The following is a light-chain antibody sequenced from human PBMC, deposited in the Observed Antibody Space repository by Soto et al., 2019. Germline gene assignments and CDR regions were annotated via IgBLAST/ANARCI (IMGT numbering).Light chain of an antibody. J-gene: IGLJ3*02. V-gene: IGLV1-44*01. Sequence: QSVLTQPPSVSGTPGQRVTISCSGSSSNIGSSTVNWYQQLPGTAPMRLIYANNHRPSGVPDRFSASKSGTSASLAISGLLSEDEAGYFCAAWDDILNGHWVFGGGTKVTVL. CDR2: ANN. CDR1: SSNIGSST. CDR3: AAWDDILNGHWV.